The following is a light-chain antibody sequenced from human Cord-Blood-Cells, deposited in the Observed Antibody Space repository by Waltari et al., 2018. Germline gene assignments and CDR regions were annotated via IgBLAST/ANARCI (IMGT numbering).Light chain of an antibody. Sequence: EIVLTHSPGTLPLSPGERANLACRASQSVSSSYLAWYQQKPGQAPRLLIYGATSSATGIPDRFSGGVYGTDLAHTISRLEAEDIAVYCGRKYGSALKQFEQGTKVEI. CDR2: GAT. J-gene: IGKJ1*01. V-gene: IGKV3-20*01. CDR3: RKYGSALKQ. CDR1: QSVSSSY.